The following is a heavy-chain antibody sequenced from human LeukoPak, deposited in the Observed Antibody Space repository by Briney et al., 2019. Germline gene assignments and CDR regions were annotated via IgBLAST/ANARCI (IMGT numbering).Heavy chain of an antibody. CDR3: TTRTAYDSCSH. CDR1: GFTFSSYW. D-gene: IGHD3-22*01. Sequence: PGGSLRLSCAASGFTFSSYWMSWVRQAPGKGLEWVANIKQDGSEKYYVDSVKGRFTISRDNAKNSLYLQMNSLRAEDTAVYYCTTRTAYDSCSHWGQGTMVTVSS. J-gene: IGHJ3*01. CDR2: IKQDGSEK. V-gene: IGHV3-7*03.